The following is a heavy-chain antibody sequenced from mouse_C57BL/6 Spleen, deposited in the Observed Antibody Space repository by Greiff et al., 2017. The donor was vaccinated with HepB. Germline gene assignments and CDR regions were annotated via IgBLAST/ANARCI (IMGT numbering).Heavy chain of an antibody. CDR2: IYPGDGDT. CDR3: TREDYYGSSVYCDY. D-gene: IGHD1-1*01. J-gene: IGHJ2*01. CDR1: GYAFSSSW. Sequence: VQLQQSGPELVKPGASVKISCKASGYAFSSSWLNWVKQRPGQGLEWIGRIYPGDGDTNYTGKFKGKATLTADKSSSTAYMQLSSLTSEDSAVYCCTREDYYGSSVYCDYWGKGTTLTVSS. V-gene: IGHV1-82*01.